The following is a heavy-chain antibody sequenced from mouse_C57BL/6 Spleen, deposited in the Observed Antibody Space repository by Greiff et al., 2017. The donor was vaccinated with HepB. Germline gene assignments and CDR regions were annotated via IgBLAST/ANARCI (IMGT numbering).Heavy chain of an antibody. CDR3: ARDHVSKDYFDY. Sequence: QVQLQQSGPELVKPGASVKISCKASGYAFSSSWMNWVKQRPGKGLEWIGRIYPGDGDTNYNGKFKGKATLTADKSSSTAYMQLSSLTSEDSAVYFCARDHVSKDYFDYWGQGTTLTVSS. V-gene: IGHV1-82*01. J-gene: IGHJ2*01. CDR1: GYAFSSSW. D-gene: IGHD1-3*01. CDR2: IYPGDGDT.